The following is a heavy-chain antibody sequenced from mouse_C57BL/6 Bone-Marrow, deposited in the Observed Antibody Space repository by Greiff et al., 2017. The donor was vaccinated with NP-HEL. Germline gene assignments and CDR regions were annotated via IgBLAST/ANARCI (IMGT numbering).Heavy chain of an antibody. CDR1: GYTFTSYW. J-gene: IGHJ2*01. CDR2: IHPNSGST. V-gene: IGHV1-64*01. D-gene: IGHD1-1*01. Sequence: QVQLQQPGAELVKPGASVKLSCKASGYTFTSYWMHWVKQRPGQGLEWIGMIHPNSGSTNYNEKFKSKAILTADKSSSTAYMELRSLTSEDSAVYYCTRDRSYDFDYWGQGTTLTVSS. CDR3: TRDRSYDFDY.